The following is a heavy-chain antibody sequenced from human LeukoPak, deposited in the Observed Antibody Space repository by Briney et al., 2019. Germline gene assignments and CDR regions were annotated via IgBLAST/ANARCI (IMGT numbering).Heavy chain of an antibody. CDR1: GDSIISSNYY. CDR2: IYYSGST. J-gene: IGHJ6*04. Sequence: SETLSLTCTVSGDSIISSNYYWVWIRQPPGKGLEWIGTIYYSGSTFYSPSLKSRITISVDTSKNQFSLKLSSVTAADTAVYYCAELGITMIGGVWGKGTTVTISS. D-gene: IGHD3-10*02. CDR3: AELGITMIGGV. V-gene: IGHV4-39*01.